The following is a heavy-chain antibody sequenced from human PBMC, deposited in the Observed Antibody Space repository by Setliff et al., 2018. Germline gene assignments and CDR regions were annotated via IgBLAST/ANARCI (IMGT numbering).Heavy chain of an antibody. CDR1: GGSISSYY. Sequence: PSETLSLTCTVSGGSISSYYWSRIRQPARKGLEWIGHIYIGGSANYNPSLKSRVTMSIDTSRNQFSLKLNSVTAADMAVYYRAREQWLDPPGYYYMDVWAKGTTVTVSS. CDR2: IYIGGSA. J-gene: IGHJ6*03. D-gene: IGHD6-19*01. CDR3: AREQWLDPPGYYYMDV. V-gene: IGHV4-4*07.